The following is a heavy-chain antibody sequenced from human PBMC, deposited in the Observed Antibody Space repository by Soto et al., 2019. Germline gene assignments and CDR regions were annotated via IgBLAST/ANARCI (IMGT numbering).Heavy chain of an antibody. CDR1: GFTFSGYW. V-gene: IGHV3-7*03. CDR2: IKQDGSEK. D-gene: IGHD6-19*01. Sequence: PGGSLRLSCAASGFTFSGYWMSWVRQSPGKGLEWVANIKQDGSEKYYVDSVKGRFTISRDNAKNSLYLQMNSLRAEDTAVYYCARSSGVDWFDPWGQGTLVTVSS. CDR3: ARSSGVDWFDP. J-gene: IGHJ5*02.